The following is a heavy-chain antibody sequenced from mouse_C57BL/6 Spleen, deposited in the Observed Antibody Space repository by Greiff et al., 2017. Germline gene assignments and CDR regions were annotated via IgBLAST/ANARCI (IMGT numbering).Heavy chain of an antibody. D-gene: IGHD1-1*01. CDR3: ARRVYYGSSWYFDV. J-gene: IGHJ1*03. CDR1: GYTFTSYW. Sequence: VQLQQSGAELVKPGASVKMSCKASGYTFTSYWITWVKQRPGKGLEWIGDIYPGSGSTNYNEKFKSKATLTVDTSSSTAYMQLSSLTSEDSAVYYCARRVYYGSSWYFDVWGTVTTVTVSS. CDR2: IYPGSGST. V-gene: IGHV1-55*01.